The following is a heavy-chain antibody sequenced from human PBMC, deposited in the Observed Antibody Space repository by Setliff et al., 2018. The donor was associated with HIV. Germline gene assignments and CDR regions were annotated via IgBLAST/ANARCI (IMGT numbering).Heavy chain of an antibody. V-gene: IGHV7-4-1*02. J-gene: IGHJ4*02. CDR3: ERKMKGKWNLDY. CDR1: GDAFNSNA. D-gene: IGHD1-1*01. Sequence: ASVKVSCKTSGDAFNSNAISWVRQAPGQGLEWMGWINTNTGNPTYAQGFTGRFVFSLDTSVSTAYLQISSLKAEDTAVYYCERKMKGKWNLDYWGLGTLVTVSS. CDR2: INTNTGNP.